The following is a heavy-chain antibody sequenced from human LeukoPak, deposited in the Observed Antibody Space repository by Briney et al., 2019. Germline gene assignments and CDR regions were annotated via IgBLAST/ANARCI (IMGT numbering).Heavy chain of an antibody. CDR3: ARGESITIFGVVQTSWAFDI. Sequence: PGGSLRLSCAASGFTVSSNYMSWVRQAPGKGLEWVSVIYSGGSTYYADSVKGRFTISRDNSKNTLYLQMNSLGAEDTAVYYCARGESITIFGVVQTSWAFDIWGQGAMVTVSS. J-gene: IGHJ3*02. D-gene: IGHD3-3*01. V-gene: IGHV3-53*01. CDR2: IYSGGST. CDR1: GFTVSSNY.